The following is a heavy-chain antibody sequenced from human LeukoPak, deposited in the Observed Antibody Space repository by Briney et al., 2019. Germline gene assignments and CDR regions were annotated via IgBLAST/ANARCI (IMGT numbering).Heavy chain of an antibody. V-gene: IGHV4-4*07. CDR2: IYTPTGGT. J-gene: IGHJ4*02. D-gene: IGHD3-22*01. CDR3: ARDNQYNSDSSDYGGTNFDY. CDR1: GGSINIYY. Sequence: KPSETLSLTCTVSGGSINIYYWTWIRQPAGQGLEWIGRIYTPTGGTNYNPSLKSRVTMSLDTSRNQFSLMLNSVTAADTAMYYCARDNQYNSDSSDYGGTNFDYWGQGTLVTVSS.